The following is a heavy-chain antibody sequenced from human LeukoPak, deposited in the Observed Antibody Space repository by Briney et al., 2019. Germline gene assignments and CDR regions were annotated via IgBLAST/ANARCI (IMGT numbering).Heavy chain of an antibody. J-gene: IGHJ4*02. CDR3: AKDCDYSNYGVDY. V-gene: IGHV3-30*02. D-gene: IGHD4-11*01. Sequence: GGSLRLSCAASGFTFSSYGMHWVRQAPGKGLEWVAFIRYDGSNKYYTDSVKGRFTISRDNSKNTLYLQMNSLRAEDTAVYYCAKDCDYSNYGVDYWGQGTLVTVSS. CDR2: IRYDGSNK. CDR1: GFTFSSYG.